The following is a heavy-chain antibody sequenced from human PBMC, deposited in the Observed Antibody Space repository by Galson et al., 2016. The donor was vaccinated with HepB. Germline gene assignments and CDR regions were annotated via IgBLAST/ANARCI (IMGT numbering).Heavy chain of an antibody. Sequence: ETLSLTCIVSGGSISTYYWHWIRQPPGEGLEWIGYIYHSGSTYYNPSLKSRVTISVDTSKNQFSLKLSSVTAADTAVYFCARDRSSGSGSFGYWGQGTLVTVSS. CDR2: IYHSGST. CDR3: ARDRSSGSGSFGY. V-gene: IGHV4-59*06. D-gene: IGHD3-10*01. CDR1: GGSISTYY. J-gene: IGHJ4*02.